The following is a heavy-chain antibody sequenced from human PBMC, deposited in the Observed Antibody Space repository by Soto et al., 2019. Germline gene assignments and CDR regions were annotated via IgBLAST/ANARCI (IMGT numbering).Heavy chain of an antibody. Sequence: QVQLVESGGGVVQPGRSLRLSCAASGFTFSSYGMHWVRQAPGKGLEWVAVISYDGSNKYYADSVKGRFTISRDISKNALYLQMNSLRAEDAAVYYCAKDLGYCSSTSCVLDYWGQGTLVTVSS. D-gene: IGHD2-2*01. J-gene: IGHJ4*02. CDR1: GFTFSSYG. CDR3: AKDLGYCSSTSCVLDY. CDR2: ISYDGSNK. V-gene: IGHV3-30*18.